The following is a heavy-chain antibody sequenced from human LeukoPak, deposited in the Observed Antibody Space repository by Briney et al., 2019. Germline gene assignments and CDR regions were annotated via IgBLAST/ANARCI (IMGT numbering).Heavy chain of an antibody. CDR3: ARGLGGLRDPYYYGMDV. J-gene: IGHJ6*02. CDR2: IIPILGIA. Sequence: ASVKISCKASGYTFTTYYMHWVRQAPGQGLEWMGRIIPILGIANYAQKFQGRVTITADKSTSTAYMELSSLRSEDTAVYYCARGLGGLRDPYYYGMDVWGQGTTVTVSS. CDR1: GYTFTTYY. D-gene: IGHD4-17*01. V-gene: IGHV1-69*04.